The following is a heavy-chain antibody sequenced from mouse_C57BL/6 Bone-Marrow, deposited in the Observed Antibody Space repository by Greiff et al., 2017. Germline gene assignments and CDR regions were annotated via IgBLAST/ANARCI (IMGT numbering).Heavy chain of an antibody. J-gene: IGHJ4*01. CDR3: TRGYDGYYAYYAMDY. D-gene: IGHD2-3*01. V-gene: IGHV5-9-1*02. CDR1: GFTFSSYA. CDR2: ISSGGDYI. Sequence: DVKLVESGEGLVKPGGSLKLSCAASGFTFSSYAMSWVRQTPEKRLEWVAYISSGGDYIYYADTVKGRFTISRDNARNTLYLQMSSLKSEDTAMYYCTRGYDGYYAYYAMDYWGQGTSVTVSS.